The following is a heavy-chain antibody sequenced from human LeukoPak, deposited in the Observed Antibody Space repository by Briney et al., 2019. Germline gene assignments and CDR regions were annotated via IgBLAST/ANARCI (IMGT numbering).Heavy chain of an antibody. D-gene: IGHD2-15*01. J-gene: IGHJ4*02. CDR1: GGTFSSYA. CDR2: IIPIFGTA. V-gene: IGHV1-69*01. CDR3: ARVEWVPVYCSGGSCYDFFDY. Sequence: ASVKVSCKASGGTFSSYAIGWVRQAPGQGLEWMGGIIPIFGTANYAQKFQGRVTITADESTSTAYMELSSLRSEDTAVYYCARVEWVPVYCSGGSCYDFFDYWGQGTLVTASS.